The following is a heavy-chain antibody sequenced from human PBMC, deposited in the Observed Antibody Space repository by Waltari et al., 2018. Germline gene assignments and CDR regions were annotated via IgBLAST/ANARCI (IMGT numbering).Heavy chain of an antibody. CDR2: IFYSGIT. CDR3: ARHASMGDYPIDC. Sequence: QVQLQESGPGLVKPSETLSLTCTVSGGSINSYYWSWIREPPGKGLEWIGHIFYSGITTDNPSLTSRVTISVDTSKNQFSLKLNSVTAADTAVYYCARHASMGDYPIDCWGRGTLVTVSS. D-gene: IGHD4-17*01. V-gene: IGHV4-59*08. CDR1: GGSINSYY. J-gene: IGHJ4*02.